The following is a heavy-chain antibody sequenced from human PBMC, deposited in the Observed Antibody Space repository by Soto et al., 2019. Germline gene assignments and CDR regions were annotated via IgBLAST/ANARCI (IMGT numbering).Heavy chain of an antibody. Sequence: GGSLRLSCAASGFTFSSYGMTWVRQAPGKGLEWVSFSSATGAGTYYADSVKGRFTISRDNSKNTVYLQMTSLRADDTAVYYCAKDRRAGGNYGFYSDFWGQGALVTVSS. CDR2: SSATGAGT. CDR1: GFTFSSYG. J-gene: IGHJ4*02. V-gene: IGHV3-23*01. D-gene: IGHD1-7*01. CDR3: AKDRRAGGNYGFYSDF.